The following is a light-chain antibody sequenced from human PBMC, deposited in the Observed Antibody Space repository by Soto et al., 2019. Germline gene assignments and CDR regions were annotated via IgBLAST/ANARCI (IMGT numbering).Light chain of an antibody. Sequence: QSVLTQPPSLSGTPGQRVTISCSGSTSNIAGNTVHWYQHLPETAPKLLIYIDDQRPSGVPDRFSGSKSGTSASLAIIGLQSEDEADYYCATWDDSLNAAVFGGGTQLTVL. CDR3: ATWDDSLNAAV. CDR2: IDD. J-gene: IGLJ7*01. CDR1: TSNIAGNT. V-gene: IGLV1-44*01.